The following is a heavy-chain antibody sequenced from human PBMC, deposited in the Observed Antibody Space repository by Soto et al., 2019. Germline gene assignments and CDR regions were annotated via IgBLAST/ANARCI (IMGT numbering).Heavy chain of an antibody. D-gene: IGHD2-2*03. Sequence: GASVKLSCKASGGTLSSYAISWVRQAPGQGLEWMGGIVPIFGTANYAQKFQGRVTITADESTSTAYMELSSLRSEDTAVDYCARVGYFISTSCYFFVVRDVGAQGPRVTVS. CDR1: GGTLSSYA. J-gene: IGHJ6*02. CDR2: IVPIFGTA. CDR3: ARVGYFISTSCYFFVVRDV. V-gene: IGHV1-69*13.